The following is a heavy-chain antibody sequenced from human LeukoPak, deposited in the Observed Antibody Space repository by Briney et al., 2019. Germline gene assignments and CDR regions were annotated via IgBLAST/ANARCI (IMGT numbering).Heavy chain of an antibody. CDR1: GFTFSTYA. CDR2: ISGSGGFSGSGSST. J-gene: IGHJ4*02. D-gene: IGHD6-6*01. CDR3: AHWGSSGPFDY. Sequence: GGSLRLSCAASGFTFSTYAMTWVRQAPGKGLEWVSSISGSGGFSGSGSSTYYADSVRGRVIISRDNSKNTLYLRLNSLRAEDTAVYYCAHWGSSGPFDYWGQGTLVTVSS. V-gene: IGHV3-23*01.